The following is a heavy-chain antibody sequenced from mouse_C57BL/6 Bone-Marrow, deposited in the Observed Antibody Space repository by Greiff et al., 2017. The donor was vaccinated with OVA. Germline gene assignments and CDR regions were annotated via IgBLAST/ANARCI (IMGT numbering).Heavy chain of an antibody. CDR2: ISSGSSTI. CDR1: GFTFSDYG. D-gene: IGHD1-1*01. CDR3: ARGLIYYYGSSYLDV. J-gene: IGHJ1*03. V-gene: IGHV5-17*01. Sequence: EVKLVESGGGLVKPGGSLKLSCAASGFTFSDYGMHWVRQAPEKGLEWVAYISSGSSTIYYADTVKGRFTISRDNAKNTLFLQMTSLRSEDTAMYYCARGLIYYYGSSYLDVWGTGTTVTVSS.